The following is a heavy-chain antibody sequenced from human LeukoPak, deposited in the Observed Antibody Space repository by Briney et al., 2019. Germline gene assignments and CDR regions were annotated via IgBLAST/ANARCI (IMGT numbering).Heavy chain of an antibody. CDR3: ARRKYNWNLRSDTPGRFDP. D-gene: IGHD1-1*01. Sequence: SETLSLTCAVSGGSISSSNWWSWVRQPPGKGLEWIGEIYHSGSTNYNPSLKSRVTISVDKSKNQFSLKLSSVTAADTAVYYCARRKYNWNLRSDTPGRFDPWGQGTLVTVSS. V-gene: IGHV4-4*02. CDR1: GGSISSSNW. J-gene: IGHJ5*02. CDR2: IYHSGST.